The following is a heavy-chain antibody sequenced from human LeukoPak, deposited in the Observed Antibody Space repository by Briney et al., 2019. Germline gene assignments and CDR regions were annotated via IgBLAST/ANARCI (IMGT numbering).Heavy chain of an antibody. CDR2: IYYSGST. Sequence: SETLSLTCTVSGGSISSYYWSWIRQPPGKGLEWIGYIYYSGSTNYNPPLKSRVTISVDTSKNQFSLKLSSVTAADTAVYYCAAGGEAFDIWGQGTMVTVSS. CDR1: GGSISSYY. D-gene: IGHD3-16*01. V-gene: IGHV4-59*01. CDR3: AAGGEAFDI. J-gene: IGHJ3*02.